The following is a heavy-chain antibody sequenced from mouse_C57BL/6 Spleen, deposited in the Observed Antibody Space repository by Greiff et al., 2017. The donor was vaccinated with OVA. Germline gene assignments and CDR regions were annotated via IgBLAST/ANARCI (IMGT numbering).Heavy chain of an antibody. D-gene: IGHD4-1*01. CDR3: ARLTHWYFDV. J-gene: IGHJ1*03. Sequence: EVQLQQSGPELVKPGASVKIPCKASGYTFTDYNMDWVKQSHGKSLEWIGDINPNNGGTIYNQKFKGKATLTVDKSSSTAYMELRSLTSEDTAVYYCARLTHWYFDVWGTGTTVTVSS. CDR1: GYTFTDYN. CDR2: INPNNGGT. V-gene: IGHV1-18*01.